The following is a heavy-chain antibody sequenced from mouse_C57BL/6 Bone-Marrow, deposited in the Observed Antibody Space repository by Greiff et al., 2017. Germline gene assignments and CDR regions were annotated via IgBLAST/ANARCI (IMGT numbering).Heavy chain of an antibody. V-gene: IGHV3-6*01. CDR3: AVRLPTMDY. Sequence: VQLQQSGPGLVKPSPSLSLSCSATGYSITSGYYWNWIRQLPGNKLEWMGYISYDGSNNYNPSLKNRNSITRDTSKNQFFLKLNAVTTEDTATYYYAVRLPTMDYWGQGTSVTVSS. CDR2: ISYDGSN. J-gene: IGHJ4*01. D-gene: IGHD5-5*01. CDR1: GYSITSGYY.